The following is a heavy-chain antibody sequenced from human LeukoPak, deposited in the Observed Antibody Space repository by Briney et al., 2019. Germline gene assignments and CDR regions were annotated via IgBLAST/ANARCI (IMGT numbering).Heavy chain of an antibody. Sequence: GGSLRLSCAASGFAFSSYAMSWVRQAPGKGLEWVSAISGSGGSTYYADSVKGRFTISRDNSKNTLYLQMNSLRAEDTAVYYCASAASSSWYYFDYWGQGTLVTVSS. CDR3: ASAASSSWYYFDY. J-gene: IGHJ4*02. D-gene: IGHD6-13*01. CDR2: ISGSGGST. V-gene: IGHV3-23*01. CDR1: GFAFSSYA.